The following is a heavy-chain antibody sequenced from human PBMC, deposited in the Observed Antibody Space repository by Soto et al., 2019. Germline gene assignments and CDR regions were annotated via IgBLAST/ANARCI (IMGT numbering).Heavy chain of an antibody. V-gene: IGHV3-23*01. J-gene: IGHJ4*02. CDR2: VSGSGSGT. Sequence: PGGSLILSCAASGFTFSSYAMTWVRQGPGRGLEWVSAVSGSGSGTYYADSVKGRFTISRDNSNNTLYLQMNSLRAEDTAVYYCAKYLGQQLVQFDCWGQGTLVTVSS. CDR3: AKYLGQQLVQFDC. D-gene: IGHD6-13*01. CDR1: GFTFSSYA.